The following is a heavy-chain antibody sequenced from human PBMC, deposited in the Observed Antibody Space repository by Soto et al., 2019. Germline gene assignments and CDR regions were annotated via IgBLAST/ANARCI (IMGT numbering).Heavy chain of an antibody. CDR1: GGSISSGGYY. CDR2: IYYSGST. J-gene: IGHJ6*02. V-gene: IGHV4-31*03. D-gene: IGHD5-18*01. CDR3: ARAQPDVDTAMVTDPYDYGMDV. Sequence: QVQLQESGPGLVKPSQTLSLTCTVSGGSISSGGYYWSWIRQHPGKGLEWIGYIYYSGSTYYNPSLKSRVTISVDTSKNQFSLKLSSVTAADTAVYYCARAQPDVDTAMVTDPYDYGMDVWGQGTTVTVSS.